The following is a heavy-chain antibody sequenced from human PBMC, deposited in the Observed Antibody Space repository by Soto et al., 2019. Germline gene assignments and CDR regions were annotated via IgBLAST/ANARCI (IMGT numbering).Heavy chain of an antibody. J-gene: IGHJ4*02. Sequence: QLQLQESGPGLVKPSETLSLTCSVSGDSINSDKYYWGWIRQPPGKGLEWIGSIYYRGNTYYNPSLQTRVTISLDKSKSLFSLKLTSVTAADSAVYFCARLEGLATISYYFDFWGQGALVTVSS. V-gene: IGHV4-39*01. D-gene: IGHD3-9*01. CDR3: ARLEGLATISYYFDF. CDR2: IYYRGNT. CDR1: GDSINSDKYY.